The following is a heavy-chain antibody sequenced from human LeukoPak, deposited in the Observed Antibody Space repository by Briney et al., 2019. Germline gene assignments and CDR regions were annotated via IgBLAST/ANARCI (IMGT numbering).Heavy chain of an antibody. CDR2: TNYRSKWYY. J-gene: IGHJ6*02. Sequence: SQTLSLTCAISGDSVSSNTAAWNWVRQSPSRGLEWLGRTNYRSKWYYDYATSVSSRIAINPDTSKNLFSLQLNSVTPEDTAVYYCARDPGYYYAMDVWGQGTTVTVSS. V-gene: IGHV6-1*01. CDR3: ARDPGYYYAMDV. D-gene: IGHD2-15*01. CDR1: GDSVSSNTAA.